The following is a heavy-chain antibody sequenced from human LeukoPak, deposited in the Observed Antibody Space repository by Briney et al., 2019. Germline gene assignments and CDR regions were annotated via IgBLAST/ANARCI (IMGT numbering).Heavy chain of an antibody. D-gene: IGHD4-17*01. V-gene: IGHV4-59*08. CDR1: GGSISSYY. Sequence: SETLSLTCTVSGGSISSYYWSWLRQPPGKGLEWIGYIYYSGSTNYNPSLKSRVTISVDTSKNQFSLKLSSVTAADTAVYYCARQDDYGFPRAFDIWSQGTMVTVSS. J-gene: IGHJ3*02. CDR2: IYYSGST. CDR3: ARQDDYGFPRAFDI.